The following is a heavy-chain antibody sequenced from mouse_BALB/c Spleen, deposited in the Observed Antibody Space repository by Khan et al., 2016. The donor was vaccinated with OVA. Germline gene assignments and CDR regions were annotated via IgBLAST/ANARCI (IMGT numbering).Heavy chain of an antibody. J-gene: IGHJ1*01. D-gene: IGHD3-1*01. Sequence: QVQLKESGPELVRPGTSVKISCKASGYTFTNYWLGWVKQRPGHAIDWIGDFYPGGGYTNYNEKFKGKATLTADTSSRSASMQFISLTSEDSAVYFCARWATWYFEVWGAGTTVTVSS. V-gene: IGHV1-63*01. CDR2: FYPGGGYT. CDR1: GYTFTNYW. CDR3: ARWATWYFEV.